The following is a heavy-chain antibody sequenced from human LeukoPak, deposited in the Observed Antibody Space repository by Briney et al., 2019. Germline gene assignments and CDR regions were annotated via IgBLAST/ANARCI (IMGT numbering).Heavy chain of an antibody. D-gene: IGHD3-3*01. Sequence: PSETLSLTCTVSGGSISSYYWSWLRQPPGKGLAWIGYIYYSGSTNYNPSLKSRVTISVDTSKNQFSLKLSSVTAADTAVYYCARVRDYDFWSGPDAYYFDYWGQGTQVTVSS. CDR1: GGSISSYY. J-gene: IGHJ4*02. CDR2: IYYSGST. V-gene: IGHV4-59*01. CDR3: ARVRDYDFWSGPDAYYFDY.